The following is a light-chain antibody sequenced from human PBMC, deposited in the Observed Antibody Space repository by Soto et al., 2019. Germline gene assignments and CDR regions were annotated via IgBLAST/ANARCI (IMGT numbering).Light chain of an antibody. Sequence: EILLTQSPVTLSLSPGERATLSCSASQSVNSNYLAWHQQKPGQAPRLLIYGVSSRATGIPDRFSGSGSGTDFTLTISSLQPDDFATYYCQQYNSYPITFGQGTKVDIK. CDR2: GVS. V-gene: IGKV3-20*01. CDR1: QSVNSNY. CDR3: QQYNSYPIT. J-gene: IGKJ1*01.